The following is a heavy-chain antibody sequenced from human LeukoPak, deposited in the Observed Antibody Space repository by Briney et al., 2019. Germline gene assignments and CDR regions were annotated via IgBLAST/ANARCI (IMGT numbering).Heavy chain of an antibody. CDR1: GYSFTSYW. CDR3: ARQKEDCSSTSCYPSHFDY. V-gene: IGHV5-51*01. Sequence: EESLKISCKGSGYSFTSYWIGWVRQMPGKGLEWMGIIYPGDSDTRYSPSFQGQVTISADKSISTAYLQWSSLKASDTAMYYCARQKEDCSSTSCYPSHFDYWGQGTLVTVSS. CDR2: IYPGDSDT. J-gene: IGHJ4*02. D-gene: IGHD2-2*01.